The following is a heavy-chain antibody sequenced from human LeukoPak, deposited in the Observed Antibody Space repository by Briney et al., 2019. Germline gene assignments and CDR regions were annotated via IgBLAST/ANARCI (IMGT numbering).Heavy chain of an antibody. J-gene: IGHJ1*01. CDR1: GFTFSTYW. CDR2: IKSDGST. D-gene: IGHD3-22*01. Sequence: GGSLRLSCAASGFTFSTYWMHWVRQAPGKGLVWVSRIKSDGSTNYADSAKSRFTISRDNANNTLSLQMNSLRPEDTGVYYCARAPSEIGGYYPEYFRHWGQGTLVTVSS. CDR3: ARAPSEIGGYYPEYFRH. V-gene: IGHV3-74*01.